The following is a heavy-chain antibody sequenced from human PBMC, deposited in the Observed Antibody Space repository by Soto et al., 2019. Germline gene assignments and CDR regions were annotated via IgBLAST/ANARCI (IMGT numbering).Heavy chain of an antibody. CDR2: INPGGGST. D-gene: IGHD2-15*01. J-gene: IGHJ3*01. Sequence: QVQLVQSGAEVKKPGASVKVSCKASGYTFTSYYMHWVRQAPGQGLEWMGIINPGGGSTSYAQKYQGRVTMTRDTSRSTIYMELSSLRSEDTAVYYCATYCSGGSCPSGLWNWGQGTMVTVSS. CDR3: ATYCSGGSCPSGLWN. CDR1: GYTFTSYY. V-gene: IGHV1-46*03.